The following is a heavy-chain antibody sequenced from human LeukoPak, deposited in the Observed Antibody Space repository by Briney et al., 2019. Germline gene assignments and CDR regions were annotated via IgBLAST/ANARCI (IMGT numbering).Heavy chain of an antibody. CDR2: INPDGSNT. Sequence: GGSLRLSCAVSGFTFSNNWMHWVRQAPGKGLVWVSRINPDGSNTLYADSVKGRFTISRDNAKNTVYLQMNSLRAEDTAVYYCALRISGTREYYCGGQGTLVTVSS. D-gene: IGHD2-2*01. V-gene: IGHV3-74*01. CDR1: GFTFSNNW. CDR3: ALRISGTREYYC. J-gene: IGHJ4*02.